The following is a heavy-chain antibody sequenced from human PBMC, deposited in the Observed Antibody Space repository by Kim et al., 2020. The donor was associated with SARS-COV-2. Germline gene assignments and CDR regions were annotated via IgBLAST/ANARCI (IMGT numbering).Heavy chain of an antibody. J-gene: IGHJ4*02. Sequence: SETLSLTCAVYGGSFSGYYWSWIRQPPGKGLEWIGEINHSGSTNYNPSLKSRVTISVDTSKNQFSLKLSSVTAADTAVYYCARVSGSYYGSFDYWGQGTLVTVSS. D-gene: IGHD1-26*01. CDR2: INHSGST. V-gene: IGHV4-34*01. CDR3: ARVSGSYYGSFDY. CDR1: GGSFSGYY.